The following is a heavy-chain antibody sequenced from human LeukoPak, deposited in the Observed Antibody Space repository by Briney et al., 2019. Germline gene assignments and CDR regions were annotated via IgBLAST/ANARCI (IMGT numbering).Heavy chain of an antibody. Sequence: SQTLSLTCAISGDSVSSSGVAWNWIRQSPSGGLEWLGRTFYRSQWFNDYEESVKTRITINPDRSKNQFSLLLNSVTPEDTAVYYCARGFHIKGFDYWGQGTLVTVSS. CDR3: ARGFHIKGFDY. CDR1: GDSVSSSGVA. V-gene: IGHV6-1*01. CDR2: TFYRSQWFN. D-gene: IGHD1-14*01. J-gene: IGHJ4*02.